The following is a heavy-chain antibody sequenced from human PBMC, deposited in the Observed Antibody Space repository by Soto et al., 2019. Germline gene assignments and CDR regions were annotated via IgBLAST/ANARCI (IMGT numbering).Heavy chain of an antibody. CDR1: GFSLSTSGVG. CDR2: MYWDDEK. D-gene: IGHD3-3*01. J-gene: IGHJ4*02. Sequence: QITLKESGPTLVKPTQTLTLTCTFSGFSLSTSGVGVGWIRQPPGKALEWLALMYWDDEKRYSPSLKSRLTITKDPSKNQVVLTMTNMYPVDTATYYCAHTVWSGYSVTYYFDYWGQGTLVTVSS. V-gene: IGHV2-5*02. CDR3: AHTVWSGYSVTYYFDY.